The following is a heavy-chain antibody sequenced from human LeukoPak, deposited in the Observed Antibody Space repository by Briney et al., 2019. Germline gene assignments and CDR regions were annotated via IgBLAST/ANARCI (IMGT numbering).Heavy chain of an antibody. CDR3: AGGGNYYWAPDY. CDR2: IYHSGST. Sequence: SETLSLTCTVSGGSISSSNWWSWVRQPPGKGLEWIGEIYHSGSTNYNPSLKRLATISVDTSKNKFALKLTSVSALDTAVYYCAGGGNYYWAPDYWGQGPLVTVSS. V-gene: IGHV4-4*02. J-gene: IGHJ4*02. CDR1: GGSISSSNW. D-gene: IGHD3-10*01.